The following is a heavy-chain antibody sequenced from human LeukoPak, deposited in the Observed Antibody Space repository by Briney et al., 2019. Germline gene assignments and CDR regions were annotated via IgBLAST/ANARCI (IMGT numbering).Heavy chain of an antibody. J-gene: IGHJ4*02. D-gene: IGHD2-8*01. CDR3: ARALQYCTSGCAFLFDY. Sequence: PSETLSHTCDVSGKSVTTGYYWAWIRQPPGKALEWIGVIYHRESGHYQPSLKSRVSMAVDTSKNQFSLRLSAVTAADTAVYYCARALQYCTSGCAFLFDYWGQGTLVAVSS. CDR1: GKSVTTGYY. CDR2: IYHRESG. V-gene: IGHV4-38-2*01.